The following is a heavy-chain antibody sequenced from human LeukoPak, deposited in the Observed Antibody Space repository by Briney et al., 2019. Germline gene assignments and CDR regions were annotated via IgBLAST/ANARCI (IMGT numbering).Heavy chain of an antibody. CDR3: ARKGYSYLVYYFDY. V-gene: IGHV3-7*01. Sequence: GGSLRLSCAVSGFTFSSYWMSWVRQAPGKGLEWVANIKQDGSETYYVDSVKGRFTISRDNAKNSLYLQMNSLRAEDTAVYYCARKGYSYLVYYFDYWGQGTLVTVSS. CDR1: GFTFSSYW. D-gene: IGHD5-18*01. J-gene: IGHJ4*02. CDR2: IKQDGSET.